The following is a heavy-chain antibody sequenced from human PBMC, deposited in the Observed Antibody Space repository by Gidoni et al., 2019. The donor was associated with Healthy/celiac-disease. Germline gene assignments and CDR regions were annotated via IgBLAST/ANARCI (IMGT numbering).Heavy chain of an antibody. Sequence: EWVAVISYDGSNKYYADSVKGRFTISRDNSKNTLYLQMNRLRAEDTAVYYCAKEAGDNFDYWGQGTLVTVSS. D-gene: IGHD2-21*01. V-gene: IGHV3-30*18. J-gene: IGHJ4*02. CDR2: ISYDGSNK. CDR3: AKEAGDNFDY.